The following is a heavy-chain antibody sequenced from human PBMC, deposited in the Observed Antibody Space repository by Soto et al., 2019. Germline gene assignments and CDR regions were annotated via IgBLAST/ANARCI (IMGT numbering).Heavy chain of an antibody. D-gene: IGHD4-17*01. CDR3: ARDYGDYPPADY. CDR1: GFTFSSYW. J-gene: IGHJ4*02. CDR2: INSDGSST. Sequence: EVQLVESGGGLVQPGGSLRLSCAASGFTFSSYWMHWFRQVPGKGLVWVSRINSDGSSTSNADSVKGRFTISRDNAKNTLYLQMNSLRAEDTAVYYCARDYGDYPPADYWGQGTLVTVSS. V-gene: IGHV3-74*01.